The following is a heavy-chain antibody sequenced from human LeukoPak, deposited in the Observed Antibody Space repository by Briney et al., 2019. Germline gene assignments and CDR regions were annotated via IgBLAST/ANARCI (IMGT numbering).Heavy chain of an antibody. CDR3: AREGIRIAAAGTIDY. CDR1: GYTFTSFD. CDR2: MSTYNGNT. J-gene: IGHJ4*02. D-gene: IGHD6-13*01. Sequence: ASVKVSCKASGYTFTSFDINWVRQAPGQGLEWKGWMSTYNGNTNYAQKLQDRVTMTTDTSTSTAYMELRSLRSDDTAMYYCAREGIRIAAAGTIDYWGQGTLVTVSS. V-gene: IGHV1-18*01.